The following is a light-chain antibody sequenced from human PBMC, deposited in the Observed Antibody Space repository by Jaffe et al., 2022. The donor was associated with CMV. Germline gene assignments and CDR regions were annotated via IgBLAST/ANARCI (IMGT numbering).Light chain of an antibody. Sequence: IQMTQSPSTLSASVGDRVTITCRASQSINNWLAWYQQKPGRAPKVLIYKASVLEDGVPSRFSGSGSGTEFTLTISSLQPDDFATYYCQQYGSYSSMFGQGTKVEIK. CDR1: QSINNW. J-gene: IGKJ1*01. V-gene: IGKV1-5*03. CDR2: KAS. CDR3: QQYGSYSSM.